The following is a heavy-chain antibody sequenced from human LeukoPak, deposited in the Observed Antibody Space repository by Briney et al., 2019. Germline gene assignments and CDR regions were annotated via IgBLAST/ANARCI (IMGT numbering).Heavy chain of an antibody. CDR3: ARQDIVATNPFDY. CDR2: ISSSSSTI. D-gene: IGHD5-12*01. J-gene: IGHJ4*02. V-gene: IGHV3-48*04. CDR1: GFTFSSYS. Sequence: GVSLRLSCAASGFTFSSYSMNWVRQAPGKGLEWVSYISSSSSTIYYADSVKGRFTISRDNAKSSLYLQMNSLRAEDTAVYYCARQDIVATNPFDYWGQGTLVTVSS.